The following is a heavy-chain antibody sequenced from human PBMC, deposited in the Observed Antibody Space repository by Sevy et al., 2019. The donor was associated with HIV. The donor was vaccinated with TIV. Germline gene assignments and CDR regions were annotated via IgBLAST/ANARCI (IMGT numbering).Heavy chain of an antibody. CDR2: FDPEDGET. Sequence: ASVKVSCKVSGYTLTKLSMHCVRQAPGKGLEWMGGFDPEDGETIYAQKFHGRVTMTEDTSTDTAYMELSSLRSEDTAVYYCATPKYVGYDYESLDIWGQGTMVTVSS. V-gene: IGHV1-24*01. CDR1: GYTLTKLS. CDR3: ATPKYVGYDYESLDI. D-gene: IGHD5-12*01. J-gene: IGHJ3*02.